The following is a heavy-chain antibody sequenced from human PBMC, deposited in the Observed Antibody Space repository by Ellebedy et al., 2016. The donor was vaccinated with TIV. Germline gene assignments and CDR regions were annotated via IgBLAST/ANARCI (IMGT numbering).Heavy chain of an antibody. V-gene: IGHV3-23*01. CDR1: GFPFSSYA. D-gene: IGHD6-13*01. CDR3: AKGWLGAGAGTDFDY. Sequence: GGSLRLXXAASGFPFSSYAMSWVRQPPGKGLEWVSSISDSGGNTYYADSVRGRFTFSRDNSKNTLYLQMNSLRAEDTAVYYCAKGWLGAGAGTDFDYWGRGTLVTVPS. CDR2: ISDSGGNT. J-gene: IGHJ4*02.